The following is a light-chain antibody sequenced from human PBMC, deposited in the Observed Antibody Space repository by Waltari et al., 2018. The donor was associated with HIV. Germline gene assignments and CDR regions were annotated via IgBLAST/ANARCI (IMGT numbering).Light chain of an antibody. J-gene: IGLJ2*01. CDR2: DVS. CDR1: NSDVGAYNS. CDR3: TSHINNGAFV. Sequence: QSALTQPASVSGSPGESITISCTGTNSDVGAYNSVSWYQHHPGKAPKLVIFDVSERPTGISNRFSGSKSGNTAALTISGLQAEDEADFYCTSHINNGAFVFGGGTKVTVL. V-gene: IGLV2-14*03.